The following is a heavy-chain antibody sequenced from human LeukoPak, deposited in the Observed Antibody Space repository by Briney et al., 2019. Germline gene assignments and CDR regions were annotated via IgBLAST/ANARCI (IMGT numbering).Heavy chain of an antibody. CDR3: GKDRVMAATGRFSGLFDS. CDR1: GFTFSSYA. V-gene: IGHV3-23*01. Sequence: AGGSLRLSCAASGFTFSSYAMSWVRQAPGEGLEWVSAISGSGGTTYYADSVKGRFTISRDNSKNTLYLQMNSLRAEDTAVYYCGKDRVMAATGRFSGLFDSWGQGTLVTVSS. J-gene: IGHJ4*02. CDR2: ISGSGGTT. D-gene: IGHD6-13*01.